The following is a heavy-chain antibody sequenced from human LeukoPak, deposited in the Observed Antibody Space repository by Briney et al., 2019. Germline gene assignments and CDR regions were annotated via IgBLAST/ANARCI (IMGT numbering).Heavy chain of an antibody. CDR3: ARDCRVPARRKYYDSSGPSFYFDY. CDR1: GYTFTSYY. J-gene: IGHJ4*02. V-gene: IGHV1-46*01. D-gene: IGHD3-22*01. CDR2: INPSGGST. Sequence: ASVKVSCKASGYTFTSYYMHWVRQAPGQGLERMGIINPSGGSTSYAQKFQGRVTMTRDTSTSTVYMELSSLRSEDTAVYYCARDCRVPARRKYYDSSGPSFYFDYWGQGTLVTVSS.